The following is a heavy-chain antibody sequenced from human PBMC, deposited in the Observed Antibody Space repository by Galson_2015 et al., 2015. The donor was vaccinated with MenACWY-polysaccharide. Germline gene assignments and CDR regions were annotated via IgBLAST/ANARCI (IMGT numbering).Heavy chain of an antibody. CDR2: ISGSGATT. CDR1: GFHFNSYT. J-gene: IGHJ4*02. Sequence: LRLSCAASGFHFNSYTMSWVRQVPGQGLEWVSSISGSGATTYYADSVKGRFTISRDNSKSTLYLQMNSLRAEDTAIYYCANPGLATGRSCDFDYLGQGTLVTVAS. V-gene: IGHV3-23*01. CDR3: ANPGLATGRSCDFDY. D-gene: IGHD2-15*01.